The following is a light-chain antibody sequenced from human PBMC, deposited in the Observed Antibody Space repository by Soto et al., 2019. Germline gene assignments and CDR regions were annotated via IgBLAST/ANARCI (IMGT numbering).Light chain of an antibody. CDR1: QTINMW. V-gene: IGKV1-5*01. CDR2: DTT. CDR3: QQYNELWYT. Sequence: DIQMTQSPATLSASLGDRVTITCRASQTINMWLAWYQQKPRKAPKLLIYDTTTLHSGVPSRFSGSGSGTVFTLTISSLQPDDGATYYCQQYNELWYTFGPGTKV. J-gene: IGKJ2*01.